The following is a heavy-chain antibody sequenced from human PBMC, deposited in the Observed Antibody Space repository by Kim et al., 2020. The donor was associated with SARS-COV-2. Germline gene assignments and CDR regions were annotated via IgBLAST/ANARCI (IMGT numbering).Heavy chain of an antibody. CDR3: ARQVEWELLLGFDY. J-gene: IGHJ4*02. D-gene: IGHD1-26*01. V-gene: IGHV1-46*01. Sequence: AQKFQGRVTMTRDTSTSTVYMGLSSLRAEDTAVYYCARQVEWELLLGFDYWGQGTLVTVSS.